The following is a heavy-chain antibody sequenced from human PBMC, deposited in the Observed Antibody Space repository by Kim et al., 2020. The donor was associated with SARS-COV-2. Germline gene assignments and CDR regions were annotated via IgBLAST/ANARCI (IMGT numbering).Heavy chain of an antibody. V-gene: IGHV4-31*03. CDR1: GGSISSGGYY. CDR2: IYYSGST. J-gene: IGHJ4*02. Sequence: SETLSLTCTVSGGSISSGGYYWSWIRQHPGKGLEWIGYIYYSGSTYYNPSLKSRVTISVDTSKNQFSLKLSSVTAADTAVYYCARDNNGDYYFDYWGQGTLVTVSS. CDR3: ARDNNGDYYFDY. D-gene: IGHD4-17*01.